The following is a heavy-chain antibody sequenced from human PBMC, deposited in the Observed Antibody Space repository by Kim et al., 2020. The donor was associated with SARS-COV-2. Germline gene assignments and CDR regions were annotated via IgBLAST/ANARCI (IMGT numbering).Heavy chain of an antibody. J-gene: IGHJ3*02. Sequence: GGSLRLSCAASGFTFSSYSMNWVRQAPGKGLEWVSSISSSSSYIYYADSVKDRFTISRDNAKNSLYLQMNSLRAEDTAVYYCARGDAAAGAAFDIWGQGTMVTVSS. CDR1: GFTFSSYS. V-gene: IGHV3-21*01. CDR2: ISSSSSYI. D-gene: IGHD6-13*01. CDR3: ARGDAAAGAAFDI.